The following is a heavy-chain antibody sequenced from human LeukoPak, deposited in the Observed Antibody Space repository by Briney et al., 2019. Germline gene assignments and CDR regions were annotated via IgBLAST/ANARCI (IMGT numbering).Heavy chain of an antibody. CDR1: GASTSNFY. Sequence: QASETLSLTCTVAGASTSNFYWSWIRQPPGKGLEWIGYVHNSGSTNYNPSLKSRVTISLDTSKNHFSLNLSSVTAADTAVYYCASYTLDISGYRAWFDPWGQGILVAVSS. CDR3: ASYTLDISGYRAWFDP. J-gene: IGHJ5*02. V-gene: IGHV4-59*01. CDR2: VHNSGST. D-gene: IGHD3-22*01.